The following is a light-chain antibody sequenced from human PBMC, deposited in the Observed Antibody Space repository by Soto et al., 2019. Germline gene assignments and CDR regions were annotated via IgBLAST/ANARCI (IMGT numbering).Light chain of an antibody. Sequence: AIRMTQSPSSFSASTGDRVTVTCRASQGISTYLAWYQQKPGKAPKLLISAASTLQSGVPSRFSGSGSGTDFTLTISCLQSEDFATYYCQQYYISPWTFGQGTTVEIK. J-gene: IGKJ1*01. CDR1: QGISTY. CDR2: AAS. V-gene: IGKV1-8*01. CDR3: QQYYISPWT.